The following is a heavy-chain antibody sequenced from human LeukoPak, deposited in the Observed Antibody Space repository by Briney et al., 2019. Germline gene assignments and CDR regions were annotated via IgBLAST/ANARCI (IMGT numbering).Heavy chain of an antibody. D-gene: IGHD3-10*01. Sequence: GGSLRLSCAASGFTFSYYAMHWVRQAPGKRLEWVAFIRYDGTNIYYADSVKGRFTISRDNSKNTLYLQMNSLRAEDTAVHYCAKDRKLRGVNTLDYWGQGTLVTVSS. V-gene: IGHV3-30*02. CDR1: GFTFSYYA. J-gene: IGHJ4*02. CDR3: AKDRKLRGVNTLDY. CDR2: IRYDGTNI.